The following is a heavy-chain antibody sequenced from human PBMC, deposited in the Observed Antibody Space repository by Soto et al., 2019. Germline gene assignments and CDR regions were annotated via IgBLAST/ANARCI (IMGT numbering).Heavy chain of an antibody. CDR1: GYTFSNYG. Sequence: ASVKVSCKASGYTFSNYGFSWVRQAPGQGLEWMGWISGYNGNTNYAERLQGRVTMTTDTSTSTAYMELRSLRYDDTAVYYCAASCVACGGFNYYGMDVWGQGTTVTVSS. CDR3: AASCVACGGFNYYGMDV. V-gene: IGHV1-18*01. CDR2: ISGYNGNT. D-gene: IGHD2-21*01. J-gene: IGHJ6*02.